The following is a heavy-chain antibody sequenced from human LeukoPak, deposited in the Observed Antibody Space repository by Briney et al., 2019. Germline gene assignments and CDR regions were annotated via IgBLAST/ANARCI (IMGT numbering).Heavy chain of an antibody. J-gene: IGHJ4*02. CDR1: GFTFSSYA. CDR3: AQSKTIYSSYDY. D-gene: IGHD6-6*01. V-gene: IGHV3-23*01. CDR2: ITNSGGST. Sequence: GGSLRVSCAAGFTFSSYAMGWVRQAPGKGLEWISTITNSGGSTYYADSVKGRFTVSRDNSKNTLYLQMKSLRGEDTAVYYCAQSKTIYSSYDYWGQGTLVTVSS.